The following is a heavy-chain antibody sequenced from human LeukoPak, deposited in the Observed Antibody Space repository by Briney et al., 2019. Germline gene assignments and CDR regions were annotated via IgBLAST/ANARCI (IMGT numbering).Heavy chain of an antibody. CDR2: IGSSGDST. Sequence: GGSLRLSCAASGFXFSSTAMSWVRQAPGKGLEWVSGIGSSGDSTYYADSVKGRFTISRDNSKNTLYLQMNSLTAEDTAVYYCAKDRRRFWSGYLDYWGQGALVTVSS. V-gene: IGHV3-23*01. D-gene: IGHD3-3*01. CDR1: GFXFSSTA. J-gene: IGHJ4*02. CDR3: AKDRRRFWSGYLDY.